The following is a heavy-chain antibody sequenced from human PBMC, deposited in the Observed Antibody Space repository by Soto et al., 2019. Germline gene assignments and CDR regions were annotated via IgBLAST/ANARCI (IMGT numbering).Heavy chain of an antibody. CDR1: GYTFTNYG. CDR3: ARAGHEVAAFDI. D-gene: IGHD2-15*01. V-gene: IGHV1-18*01. Sequence: ASVKVSCKASGYTFTNYGITWVRQAPGQGLEWMGWISAYNGDTHYTQRLQGRVTMTTDTSTSTAYMELRSLRSDDTAVYYCARAGHEVAAFDIWGQGTMVTVSS. CDR2: ISAYNGDT. J-gene: IGHJ3*02.